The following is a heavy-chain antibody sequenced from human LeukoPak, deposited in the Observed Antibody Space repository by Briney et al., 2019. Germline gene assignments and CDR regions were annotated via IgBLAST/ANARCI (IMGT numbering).Heavy chain of an antibody. V-gene: IGHV1-46*01. J-gene: IGHJ4*02. D-gene: IGHD3-22*01. Sequence: ASVKVSCKASGYTFTSYYMHWVRQAPGQGLEWMGIINPSGGSTSYAQKFQGRVTMTRDTSTSTVYMELSSLRSEDTAVYYCARESGADYYDSSGYLDYWGQGTLVTVSS. CDR1: GYTFTSYY. CDR2: INPSGGST. CDR3: ARESGADYYDSSGYLDY.